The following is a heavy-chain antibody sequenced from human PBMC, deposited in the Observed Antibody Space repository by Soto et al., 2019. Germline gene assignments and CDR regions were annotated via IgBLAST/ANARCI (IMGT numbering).Heavy chain of an antibody. CDR1: GLTVSSNY. V-gene: IGHV3-66*01. Sequence: EVQLVESGGGLVQPGGSLRLSCAASGLTVSSNYMSWVRHAPGKGLEWVSVIYSGGSTYYADSVKGRFTISRDNSKNTLYLQMNSLRAAVTAVYYCASSSSRRGTGYWGQGTLVTVSS. J-gene: IGHJ4*02. D-gene: IGHD6-13*01. CDR3: ASSSSRRGTGY. CDR2: IYSGGST.